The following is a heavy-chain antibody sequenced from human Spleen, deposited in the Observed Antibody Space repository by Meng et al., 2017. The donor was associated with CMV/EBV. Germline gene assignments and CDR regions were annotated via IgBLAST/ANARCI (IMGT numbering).Heavy chain of an antibody. CDR3: ARRTFYYDSNGYLGYAFDI. V-gene: IGHV3-7*01. CDR1: GFRLNGYW. D-gene: IGHD3-22*01. CDR2: IKQDGREK. Sequence: GESLKISCAASGFRLNGYWMSWVRQAPGKGLEWVANIKQDGREKYYVDSVKGRFTISRDNAKNSLYLEMDSLRAEDTAVYFCARRTFYYDSNGYLGYAFDIWGQGAWVTVSS. J-gene: IGHJ3*02.